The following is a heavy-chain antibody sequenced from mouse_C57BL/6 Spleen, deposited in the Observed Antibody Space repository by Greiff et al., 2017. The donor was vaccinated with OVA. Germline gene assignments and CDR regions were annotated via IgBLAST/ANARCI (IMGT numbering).Heavy chain of an antibody. Sequence: EVQLQQSGPGLVKPSQSLSLTCSVTGYSITSGYYWNWIRQFPGNKLEWMGYISYDGSNNYNPSLKNRISITRDTSKNQFFLKLNSVTTEDTATYYCAREKTGTGAMDYWGQGTSVTVSS. CDR1: GYSITSGYY. J-gene: IGHJ4*01. D-gene: IGHD4-1*01. V-gene: IGHV3-6*01. CDR3: AREKTGTGAMDY. CDR2: ISYDGSN.